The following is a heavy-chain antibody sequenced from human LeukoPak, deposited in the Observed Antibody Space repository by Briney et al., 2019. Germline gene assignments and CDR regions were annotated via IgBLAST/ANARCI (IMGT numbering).Heavy chain of an antibody. CDR3: ARIRFLEWFGWFDP. Sequence: SETLSLTCTVSGGSISSYYWSWIRQPPGKGLEWIGYIYYSGSTNYNPSLKSRVTISVDTSKNQFSLKLSSVTAADTAVYDCARIRFLEWFGWFDPWGQGTLVTASS. V-gene: IGHV4-59*01. J-gene: IGHJ5*02. D-gene: IGHD3-3*01. CDR2: IYYSGST. CDR1: GGSISSYY.